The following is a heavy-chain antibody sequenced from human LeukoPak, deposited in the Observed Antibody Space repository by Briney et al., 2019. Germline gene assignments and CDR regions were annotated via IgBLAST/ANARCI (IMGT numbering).Heavy chain of an antibody. D-gene: IGHD6-6*01. CDR1: RFTFSTYG. J-gene: IGHJ4*02. Sequence: PWGSLRLSCAASRFTFSTYGMHWVRQAPGKGLEWVAVISYDGSNKYYADSVKGRFTISRDNSKNTLYLQMNSLRVEDTAVYYCARAGRRLLFLESWGLGTLVTVSS. CDR3: ARAGRRLLFLES. V-gene: IGHV3-30*03. CDR2: ISYDGSNK.